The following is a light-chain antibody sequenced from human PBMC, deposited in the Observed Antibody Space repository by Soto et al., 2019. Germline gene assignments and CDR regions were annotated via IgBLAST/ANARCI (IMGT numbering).Light chain of an antibody. J-gene: IGKJ4*01. CDR3: HQRSNWPLT. CDR1: QSVRDY. CDR2: DAS. Sequence: EIVLTQSPATLSLSPGERATLSCRASQSVRDYLAWYQQKPGQAPRLLIYDASNRATGIPARFSGSGSGTDFTLTISSLEPEDFAVYYCHQRSNWPLTFGGGTKVDIK. V-gene: IGKV3-11*01.